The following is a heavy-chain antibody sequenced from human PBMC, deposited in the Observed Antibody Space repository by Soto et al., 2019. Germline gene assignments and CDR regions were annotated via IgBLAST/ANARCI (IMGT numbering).Heavy chain of an antibody. V-gene: IGHV4-59*01. CDR1: GDSISSYY. Sequence: QVQLQESGPGLVKPSETLSLTCAVSGDSISSYYCMWIRQPPGKGLESIGYLYYGRSANYNPSLKSRVTLSVDTSTNQCSLTLISITAADTAVYYCALRSMAVVPEYWGQGTLVTVSS. CDR2: LYYGRSA. CDR3: ALRSMAVVPEY. J-gene: IGHJ4*02. D-gene: IGHD3-22*01.